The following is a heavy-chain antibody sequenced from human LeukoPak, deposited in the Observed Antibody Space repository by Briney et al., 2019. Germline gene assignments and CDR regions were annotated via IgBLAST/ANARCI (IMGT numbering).Heavy chain of an antibody. CDR2: ISGSGIRR. CDR3: ARGGSYLSAFDI. Sequence: GGSLRLSCAASGFTFSSYGMSWVRQAPGKGLEWVSDISGSGIRRNYADSVKGRFTISRDNSKNTLYLQMNSLRAEDTAVYYCARGGSYLSAFDIWGQGTMVTVSS. V-gene: IGHV3-23*01. CDR1: GFTFSSYG. D-gene: IGHD1-26*01. J-gene: IGHJ3*02.